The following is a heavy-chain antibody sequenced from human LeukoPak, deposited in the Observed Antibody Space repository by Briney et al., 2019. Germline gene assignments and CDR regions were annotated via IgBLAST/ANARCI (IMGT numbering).Heavy chain of an antibody. V-gene: IGHV3-21*01. CDR2: ISSSSSYI. D-gene: IGHD1-26*01. J-gene: IGHJ4*02. CDR1: GFTFSSYS. CDR3: ASFRWDPPPFDY. Sequence: GGSLRLSCAASGFTFSSYSMNWVRQAPGKGLEWVSSISSSSSYIYYADSVKGRFTISRDNAKNSLYLQMNSLRAEDTAVYYCASFRWDPPPFDYWGQGTLVTVSS.